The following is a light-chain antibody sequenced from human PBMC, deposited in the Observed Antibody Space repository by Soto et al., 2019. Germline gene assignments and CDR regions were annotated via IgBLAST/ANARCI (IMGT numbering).Light chain of an antibody. CDR2: EVS. V-gene: IGLV2-8*01. Sequence: QSALTQPPSASGSPGQSVTISCTGTSSDVGGYNYVSWYQQHPAKAPKLMIYEVSKRPSGVPDRFSGSKSGNTASLTLSGLQAEDEGDYYCSSYAGSNDRVVLGGGTKLTVL. CDR1: SSDVGGYNY. J-gene: IGLJ2*01. CDR3: SSYAGSNDRVV.